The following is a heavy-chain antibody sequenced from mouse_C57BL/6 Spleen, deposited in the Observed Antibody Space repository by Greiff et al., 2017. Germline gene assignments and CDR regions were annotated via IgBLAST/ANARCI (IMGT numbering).Heavy chain of an antibody. CDR1: GFTFSDYG. Sequence: EVKLMESGGGLVKPGGSLKLSCAASGFTFSDYGMHWVRQAPEKGLEWVAYISSGSSTIDYADTVKGRFTISRDNAKNTLFLQMTSLSSEDTAMYYCSRRLTGRGYFDVWGTGTTVTVSS. CDR2: ISSGSSTI. D-gene: IGHD4-1*01. CDR3: SRRLTGRGYFDV. J-gene: IGHJ1*03. V-gene: IGHV5-17*01.